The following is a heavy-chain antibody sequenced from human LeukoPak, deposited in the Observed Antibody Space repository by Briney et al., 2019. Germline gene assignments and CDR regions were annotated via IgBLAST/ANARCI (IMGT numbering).Heavy chain of an antibody. CDR2: IYTSGST. V-gene: IGHV4-4*07. D-gene: IGHD3-10*01. J-gene: IGHJ4*02. CDR3: AREVRSYYGSGSYPDY. CDR1: GGSISSYY. Sequence: SETLSLTCTVSGGSISSYYWSWIRQPAGQGLEWIGRIYTSGSTNYNPPLKSRVTMSVDTSKNQFSLKLSSVTAADTAVYYCAREVRSYYGSGSYPDYWGQGTLVTVSS.